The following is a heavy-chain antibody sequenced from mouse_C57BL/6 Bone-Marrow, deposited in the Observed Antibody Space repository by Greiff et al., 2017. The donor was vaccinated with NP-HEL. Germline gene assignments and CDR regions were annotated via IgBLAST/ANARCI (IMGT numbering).Heavy chain of an antibody. CDR3: AREGITTVVAPNY. J-gene: IGHJ2*01. V-gene: IGHV1-22*01. D-gene: IGHD1-1*01. CDR1: GYTFTDYN. Sequence: DVHLVESGPELVKPGASVKMSCKASGYTFTDYNMHWVKQSHGKSLEWIGYINPNNGGTSYNQKVKGKATLTVNKSSSKAYMELRSLTSEDSAVYYCAREGITTVVAPNYWGPGPTLTVSS. CDR2: INPNNGGT.